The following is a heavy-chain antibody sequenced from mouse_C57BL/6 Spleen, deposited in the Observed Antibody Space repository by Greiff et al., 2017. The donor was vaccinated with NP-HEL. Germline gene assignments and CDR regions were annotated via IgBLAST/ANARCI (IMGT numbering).Heavy chain of an antibody. D-gene: IGHD3-2*02. CDR1: GYSITSGYY. J-gene: IGHJ2*01. V-gene: IGHV3-6*01. Sequence: EVQLQESGPGLVKPSQSLSLTCSVTGYSITSGYYWNWIRQFPGNKLEWMGYISYDGSNNYNPSLKNRISITRDTSKNQFFLKLNSVTTEDTATYYCARTRQLRPHYFDYWGQGTTLTVSS. CDR2: ISYDGSN. CDR3: ARTRQLRPHYFDY.